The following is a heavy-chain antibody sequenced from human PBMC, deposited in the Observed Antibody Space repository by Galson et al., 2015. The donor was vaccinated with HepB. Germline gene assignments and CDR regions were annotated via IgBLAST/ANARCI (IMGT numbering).Heavy chain of an antibody. Sequence: SVKVSCKASGGTLSSYAISWVRQAPGQGLEWMGGIIPIFGTASYAQKFQGRVTITADESTSTAYMELSSLRSEDTAVYYCARKLWLRGEGYYYGMDVWGQGTTVTVSS. CDR2: IIPIFGTA. V-gene: IGHV1-69*13. D-gene: IGHD5-18*01. J-gene: IGHJ6*02. CDR1: GGTLSSYA. CDR3: ARKLWLRGEGYYYGMDV.